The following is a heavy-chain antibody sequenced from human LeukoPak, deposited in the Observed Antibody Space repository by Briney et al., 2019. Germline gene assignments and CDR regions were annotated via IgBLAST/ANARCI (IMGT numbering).Heavy chain of an antibody. CDR2: IIPIFGTA. CDR3: ASLYVDRQNPYYYYYMDV. V-gene: IGHV1-69*05. J-gene: IGHJ6*03. CDR1: GGTFSSYA. Sequence: ASVKVSCKASGGTFSSYAISGVRQAPGQGLEWMGGIIPIFGTANYAQKFQGRFTITTDESTSTAYMELSSLRSEDTAVYYCASLYVDRQNPYYYYYMDVWGKGTTVTVSS. D-gene: IGHD2-8*01.